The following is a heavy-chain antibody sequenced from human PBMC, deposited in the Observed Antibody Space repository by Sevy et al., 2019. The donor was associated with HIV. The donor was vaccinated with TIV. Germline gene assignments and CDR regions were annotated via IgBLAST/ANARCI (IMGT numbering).Heavy chain of an antibody. V-gene: IGHV3-48*02. Sequence: GGSLRLSCAASGFTFSSYSMNWVRQAPGKGLEWVSYISSSSSTIYYADSVKGRFTISRDNAKNSLYLQMNSLRDEDKAVYYCARSLGSITIFGVAGGFDYWGHGTLVTVSS. J-gene: IGHJ4*01. CDR2: ISSSSSTI. CDR1: GFTFSSYS. CDR3: ARSLGSITIFGVAGGFDY. D-gene: IGHD3-3*01.